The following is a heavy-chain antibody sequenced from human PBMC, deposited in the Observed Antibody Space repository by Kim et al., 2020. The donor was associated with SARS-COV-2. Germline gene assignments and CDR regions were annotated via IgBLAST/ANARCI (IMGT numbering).Heavy chain of an antibody. V-gene: IGHV3-23*01. J-gene: IGHJ4*02. Sequence: GGSLRLSCAASGFTFSSYAMSWVRQAPGKGLEWVSAISGSGGSTYYADSVKGRFTISRDNSKNTLYLQMNSLRAEDTAVYYCAKGRIRYSSGWCDYWGQGTLVTVSS. CDR3: AKGRIRYSSGWCDY. D-gene: IGHD6-19*01. CDR1: GFTFSSYA. CDR2: ISGSGGST.